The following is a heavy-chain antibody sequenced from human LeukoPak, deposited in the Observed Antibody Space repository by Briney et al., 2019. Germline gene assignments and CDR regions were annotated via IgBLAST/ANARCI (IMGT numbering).Heavy chain of an antibody. CDR1: GGTFSSYA. V-gene: IGHV1-69*13. J-gene: IGHJ1*01. D-gene: IGHD2-21*02. Sequence: SVKVSCKASGGTFSSYAISWVRQAPGQGLEWMGGIIPIFGTANYAQKFQGRVTITADESTSTAYMELSSLKSSDTAMYYCAKIIRTFCGGDCYRAEYFQHWGQGTLVTVSS. CDR2: IIPIFGTA. CDR3: AKIIRTFCGGDCYRAEYFQH.